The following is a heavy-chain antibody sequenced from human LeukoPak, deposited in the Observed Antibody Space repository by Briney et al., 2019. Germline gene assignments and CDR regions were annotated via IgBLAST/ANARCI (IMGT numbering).Heavy chain of an antibody. J-gene: IGHJ3*02. Sequence: GASVKVSCKASGYTFTGYYMHWVRQAPGQGLEWMGWINPNSGGTKYAQKFQGRVTMTTDTSISTAYMELSGLRSDDMAVYYCARGFVYCGGDCYQPERAFDIWGQGTMVSVSS. CDR1: GYTFTGYY. D-gene: IGHD2-21*01. V-gene: IGHV1-2*02. CDR2: INPNSGGT. CDR3: ARGFVYCGGDCYQPERAFDI.